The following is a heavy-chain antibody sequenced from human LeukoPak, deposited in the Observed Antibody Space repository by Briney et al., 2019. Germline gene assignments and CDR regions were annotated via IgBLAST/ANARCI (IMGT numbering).Heavy chain of an antibody. CDR1: GYFISSDYY. CDR3: ARIYCTGGSCYHHDY. Sequence: PSETLSLTCAVSGYFISSDYYWGWIRQPPGKGLEWIGTIYHIGRTYYNPSLKSRVIISVDTSKNKFSLNLNSVTAADTAVYYCARIYCTGGSCYHHDYWGQGTLVTVSS. J-gene: IGHJ4*02. D-gene: IGHD2-15*01. CDR2: IYHIGRT. V-gene: IGHV4-38-2*01.